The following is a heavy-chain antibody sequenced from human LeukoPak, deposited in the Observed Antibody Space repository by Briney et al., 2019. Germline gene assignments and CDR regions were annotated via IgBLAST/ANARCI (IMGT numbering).Heavy chain of an antibody. CDR3: AKGASSRSGEH. Sequence: AGSLRLSCAASGFTFSSYGMHWVRQAPGKGLERVAVIWYDGSNKYYADSVKGRFTISRDNSKNTLYLQMNSLRAEDTAVYYCAKGASSRSGEHWGQGTLVTVSS. V-gene: IGHV3-30*02. CDR1: GFTFSSYG. D-gene: IGHD3-10*01. CDR2: IWYDGSNK. J-gene: IGHJ1*01.